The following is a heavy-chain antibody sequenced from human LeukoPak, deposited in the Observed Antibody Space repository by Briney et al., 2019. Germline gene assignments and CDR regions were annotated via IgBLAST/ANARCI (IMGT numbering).Heavy chain of an antibody. CDR1: RGSISSSGYY. V-gene: IGHV4-39*07. Sequence: SETLSLTCTLSRGSISSSGYYWGWIRQPPGKGLEWIGSIYYSGSTYYNPSLKSRVTISVDKSKNQFSLKLSSVTAADTAVYYCARVINYYDSSGYYGGAFDIWGQGTMVTVSS. J-gene: IGHJ3*02. CDR3: ARVINYYDSSGYYGGAFDI. D-gene: IGHD3-22*01. CDR2: IYYSGST.